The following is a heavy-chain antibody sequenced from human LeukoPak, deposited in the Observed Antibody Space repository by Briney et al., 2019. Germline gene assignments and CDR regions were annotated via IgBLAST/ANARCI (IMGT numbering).Heavy chain of an antibody. CDR1: GFTFDDYA. Sequence: GRSLRLSCAASGFTFDDYALHWVRPAPGKGLEWVSGSSWNSGSIDYADSVKGRFTISRDNAKNSLYLQMNSLRAEDMALYYCAKSRLGVPIGAFDYWGQGTLVTVSS. J-gene: IGHJ4*02. D-gene: IGHD3-3*01. CDR3: AKSRLGVPIGAFDY. CDR2: SSWNSGSI. V-gene: IGHV3-9*03.